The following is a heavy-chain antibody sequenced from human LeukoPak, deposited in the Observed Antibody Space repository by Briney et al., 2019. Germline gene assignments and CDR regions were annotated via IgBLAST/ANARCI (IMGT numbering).Heavy chain of an antibody. Sequence: ASVKVSCKTSGYTFTSDDINWVRQATGQGLEWMGWMNPNSGNTGYAQKFQGRATMTRNTSISTAYMELSSLRSEDTAIYYRARSPTGLRKRNDFWGQGTLVTVSS. D-gene: IGHD4-17*01. CDR2: MNPNSGNT. J-gene: IGHJ4*02. CDR3: ARSPTGLRKRNDF. CDR1: GYTFTSDD. V-gene: IGHV1-8*01.